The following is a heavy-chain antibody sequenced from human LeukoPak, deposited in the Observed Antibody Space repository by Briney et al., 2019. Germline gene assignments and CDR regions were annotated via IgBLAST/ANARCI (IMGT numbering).Heavy chain of an antibody. V-gene: IGHV3-20*04. D-gene: IGHD6-13*01. J-gene: IGHJ4*02. CDR3: ARDDSSSWDFDY. CDR1: GFTFDDYG. Sequence: PGGSLRLSCASSGFTFDDYGMSWVREAPGKGLEWVSGINWNGGSTGYADSVKGRFTISRDNAKNSLYLQMNSLRAEDTALYYCARDDSSSWDFDYWGQGTLVIVSS. CDR2: INWNGGST.